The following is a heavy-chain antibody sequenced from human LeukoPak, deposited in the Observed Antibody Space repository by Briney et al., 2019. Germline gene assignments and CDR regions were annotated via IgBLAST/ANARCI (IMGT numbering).Heavy chain of an antibody. CDR2: INHSGST. CDR1: GGSFSGYC. V-gene: IGHV4-34*01. CDR3: ARGGMITFGGVIVIDSPTFDY. Sequence: SETLSLTCAVYGGSFSGYCWSWIRQPPGKGLEWIGEINHSGSTNYNPSLKSRVTISVDTSKNQFSLKLSSVTAADTAVYYCARGGMITFGGVIVIDSPTFDYWGQGTLVTVSS. J-gene: IGHJ4*02. D-gene: IGHD3-16*02.